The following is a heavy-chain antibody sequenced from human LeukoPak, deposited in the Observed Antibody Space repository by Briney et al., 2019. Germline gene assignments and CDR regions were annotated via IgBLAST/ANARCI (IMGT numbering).Heavy chain of an antibody. D-gene: IGHD2-2*01. CDR1: GFTFSSYG. V-gene: IGHV3-33*03. J-gene: IGHJ5*02. CDR3: AKGSVVVPAGDWFDP. Sequence: GGSLRLSCAASGFTFSSYGMHWVRQAPGKGLEWVAVIWYDGSNKYYADSVKGRFTISRDNAKNSLYLQMNSLRAEDTALYYCAKGSVVVPAGDWFDPWGQGTLVTVSS. CDR2: IWYDGSNK.